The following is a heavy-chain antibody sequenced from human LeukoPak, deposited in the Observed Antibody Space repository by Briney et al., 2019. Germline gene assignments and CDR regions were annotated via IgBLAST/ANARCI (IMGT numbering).Heavy chain of an antibody. CDR2: INHSGSN. CDR1: GGSFSGYQ. V-gene: IGHV4-34*01. Sequence: PSETLSLTCAVYGGSFSGYQWTWIRQPPGKGLEWIGEINHSGSNNYNPSLKSRVTISVDTSKNQFSLKLSSVTAADTAVYYCARRAYTTTRKFDSWGQGTLVTVSS. D-gene: IGHD2-2*01. CDR3: ARRAYTTTRKFDS. J-gene: IGHJ4*02.